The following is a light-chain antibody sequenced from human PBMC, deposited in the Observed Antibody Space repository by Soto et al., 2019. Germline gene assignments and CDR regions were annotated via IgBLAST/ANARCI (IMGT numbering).Light chain of an antibody. J-gene: IGKJ5*01. Sequence: GDRVTITCRASETIDTSLNWYQQKPGRAPKLLIYAASSLQSGVPSRFSGSGSGTDFTLTISSLQPEDFATYYCQQLNSFPINFGQGTRLEIK. CDR2: AAS. V-gene: IGKV1D-12*01. CDR1: ETIDTS. CDR3: QQLNSFPIN.